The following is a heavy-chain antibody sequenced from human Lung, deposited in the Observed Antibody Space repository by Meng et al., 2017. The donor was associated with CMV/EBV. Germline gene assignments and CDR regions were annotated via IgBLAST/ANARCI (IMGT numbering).Heavy chain of an antibody. J-gene: IGHJ4*02. CDR1: GFTFSTYS. CDR2: ISSSSSTI. V-gene: IGHV3-48*04. Sequence: SXVGSGFTFSTYSMIWVRQAPGQGLELVSYISSSSSTIYYGDSVKGRFTISRDNARNSIYLQMNSLRPEDTAVYYCARVRTYFDHSGYLDYWGQGTLVXVSS. CDR3: ARVRTYFDHSGYLDY. D-gene: IGHD3-22*01.